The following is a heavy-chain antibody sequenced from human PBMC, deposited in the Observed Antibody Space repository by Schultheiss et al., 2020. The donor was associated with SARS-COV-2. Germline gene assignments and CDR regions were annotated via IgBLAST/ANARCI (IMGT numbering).Heavy chain of an antibody. J-gene: IGHJ6*02. Sequence: SETLSLTCAVSGYSISSGYYWGWIRQPPGKGLEWIGSIYHSGSTNYNPSLKSRVTISVDTSKNQFSLMLRSVTAADTAIYYCARDRIVVVAAQYGMDVWGQGTTVTVSS. CDR3: ARDRIVVVAAQYGMDV. D-gene: IGHD2-2*01. CDR1: GYSISSGYY. V-gene: IGHV4-38-2*02. CDR2: IYHSGST.